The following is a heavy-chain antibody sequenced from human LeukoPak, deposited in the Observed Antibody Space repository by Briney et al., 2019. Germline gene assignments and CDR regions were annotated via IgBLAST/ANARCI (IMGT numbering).Heavy chain of an antibody. CDR3: ARRGADYYDGKDYFDY. D-gene: IGHD3-22*01. CDR2: ISSTSNTI. J-gene: IGHJ4*02. Sequence: GGSLRLSCAASGFTFSSYGMHWVRQAPGKGLEWVSYISSTSNTIYYADSVKGRFTISRDNAKKSLYLQMNSLRAEDTAVYYCARRGADYYDGKDYFDYWGQGTLVTVSS. CDR1: GFTFSSYG. V-gene: IGHV3-48*04.